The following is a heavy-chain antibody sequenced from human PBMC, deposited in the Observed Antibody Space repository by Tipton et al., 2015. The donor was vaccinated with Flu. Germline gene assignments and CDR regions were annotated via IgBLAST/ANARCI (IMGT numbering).Heavy chain of an antibody. CDR3: ARDGVSRIAVDYYYYGMDV. V-gene: IGHV3-33*01. Sequence: SLRLSCAASGFTFSSYGMHWVRQAPDKGLEWVAVIWYDGSNKYYADSVKGRFTISRDNSKNTLYLQMNSLRAEDTAVYYCARDGVSRIAVDYYYYGMDVWGQGTTVTVSS. J-gene: IGHJ6*02. D-gene: IGHD6-19*01. CDR1: GFTFSSYG. CDR2: IWYDGSNK.